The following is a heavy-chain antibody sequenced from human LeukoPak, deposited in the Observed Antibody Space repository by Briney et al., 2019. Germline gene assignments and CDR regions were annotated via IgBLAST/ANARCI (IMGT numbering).Heavy chain of an antibody. V-gene: IGHV4-31*03. CDR2: IYYSGST. CDR1: GGSISSGGYY. D-gene: IGHD3-3*01. J-gene: IGHJ6*02. Sequence: SSETLSLTCTVSGGSISSGGYYWSWIRQHPGKGLEWIGYIYYSGSTNYNPSLESRVTISVDTSKNQFSLKLSSVTAVDTVVYYCARHKGVYYDFWSAVYYYYGMDVWGQGTTVTVSS. CDR3: ARHKGVYYDFWSAVYYYYGMDV.